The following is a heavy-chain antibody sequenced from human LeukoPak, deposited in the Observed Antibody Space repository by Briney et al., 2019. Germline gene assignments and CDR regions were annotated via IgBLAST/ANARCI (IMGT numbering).Heavy chain of an antibody. CDR2: INHSGST. D-gene: IGHD3-3*01. J-gene: IGHJ6*02. CDR3: ARQRTYYDFWSGDYYYYGMDV. CDR1: GGSFSGYY. Sequence: SETLSLTCAVYGGSFSGYYWSWIRQPPGKGLERIGEINHSGSTNYNPSLKSRVTISVDTSKNQFSLKLSSVTAADTAVYYCARQRTYYDFWSGDYYYYGMDVWGQGTTVTVSS. V-gene: IGHV4-34*01.